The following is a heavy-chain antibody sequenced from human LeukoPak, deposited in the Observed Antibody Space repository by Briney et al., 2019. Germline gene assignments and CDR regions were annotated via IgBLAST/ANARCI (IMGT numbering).Heavy chain of an antibody. Sequence: PGGSLRLSCAASGFTFSDYYMSWIRQAPGKGLEWIGSIYYSGSTYYNPSLKSRVTISVDTSKNQFSLKLSSVTAADTAVYYCARGRLKGSGSYYNGLNWFDPWGQGTLVTVSS. J-gene: IGHJ5*02. CDR1: GFTFSDYY. CDR3: ARGRLKGSGSYYNGLNWFDP. D-gene: IGHD3-10*01. CDR2: IYYSGST. V-gene: IGHV4-38-2*01.